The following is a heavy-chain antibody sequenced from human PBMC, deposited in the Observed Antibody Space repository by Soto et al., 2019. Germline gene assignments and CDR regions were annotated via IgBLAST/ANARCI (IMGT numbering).Heavy chain of an antibody. Sequence: EVQVVESGGGLVQPGGSLRLSCAASEFSFSNYWMSWVRQAPWKGLEWVANIKQDGSEKHYVDSVKGRFTISRDNADNSLYLQMNSLRAEDTAVYYSAKNNLYCSSTNCFVFDYWGQGTLVTVSS. V-gene: IGHV3-7*01. CDR3: AKNNLYCSSTNCFVFDY. CDR2: IKQDGSEK. J-gene: IGHJ4*02. D-gene: IGHD2-2*01. CDR1: EFSFSNYW.